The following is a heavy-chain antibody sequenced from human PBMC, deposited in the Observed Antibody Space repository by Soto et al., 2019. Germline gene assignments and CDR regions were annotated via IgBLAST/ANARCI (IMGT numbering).Heavy chain of an antibody. CDR2: ISGSGGST. CDR1: GFTFSSYA. J-gene: IGHJ5*02. Sequence: EVQLLESGGGLVQPGGSLRLSCAASGFTFSSYAMSWVRQAPGKGLEWVSAISGSGGSTYYADSVKGRFTISRDNSKNTLYVQMNSLRAEDTAVYYCAKGDITIFGVVTNTDPGWFDPWGQGTLVTVSS. D-gene: IGHD3-3*01. CDR3: AKGDITIFGVVTNTDPGWFDP. V-gene: IGHV3-23*01.